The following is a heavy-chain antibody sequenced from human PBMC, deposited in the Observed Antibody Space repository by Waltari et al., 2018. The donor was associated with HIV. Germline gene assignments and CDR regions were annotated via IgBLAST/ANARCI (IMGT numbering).Heavy chain of an antibody. D-gene: IGHD3-22*01. CDR3: VCGAGNSGYYYVVSAFDI. V-gene: IGHV1-8*01. Sequence: QVQLVQSGAEVKKPGASVKVSCKASGYTFTSYDINWVRQATGQGHEWMGWVKPNSCNTSYAQKVQGRGTMTKNTSNSKAYMELGSLRSEDTAVYYCVCGAGNSGYYYVVSAFDIWGQGTMVTVSS. J-gene: IGHJ3*02. CDR2: VKPNSCNT. CDR1: GYTFTSYD.